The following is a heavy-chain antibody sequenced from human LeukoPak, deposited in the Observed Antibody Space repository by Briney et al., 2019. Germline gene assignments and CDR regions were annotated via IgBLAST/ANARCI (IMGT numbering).Heavy chain of an antibody. CDR3: ASRVSFDY. CDR1: GFTFSSYS. CDR2: ISSSSSYI. J-gene: IGHJ4*02. D-gene: IGHD2-21*01. Sequence: PGGSLRLSCAASGFTFSSYSMNWVSQAPGKGLEWVSSISSSSSYIYYADSVTGRFTISRDNAKYSLYLQMNSLRAEDTSGYYCASRVSFDYWGQGTLVTVSS. V-gene: IGHV3-21*01.